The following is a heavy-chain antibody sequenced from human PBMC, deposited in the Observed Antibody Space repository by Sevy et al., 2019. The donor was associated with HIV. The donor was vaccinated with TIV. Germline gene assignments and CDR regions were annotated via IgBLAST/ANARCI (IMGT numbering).Heavy chain of an antibody. CDR1: GFTFSSYA. J-gene: IGHJ6*02. Sequence: GGSLRLSCAASGFTFSSYAMHWGRQAPGKGLEWVAVISYDGSKKYYADSVKGRFTISRDNSKNTLYLQMNSLRAEDTAVYYGARDKGQLWRRAYYGMDVWGQGTTVTVSS. CDR3: ARDKGQLWRRAYYGMDV. CDR2: ISYDGSKK. D-gene: IGHD5-18*01. V-gene: IGHV3-30-3*01.